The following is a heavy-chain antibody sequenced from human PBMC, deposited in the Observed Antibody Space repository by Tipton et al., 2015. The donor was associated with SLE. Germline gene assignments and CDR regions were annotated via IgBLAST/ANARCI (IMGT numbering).Heavy chain of an antibody. Sequence: QLVQSGGEVKKPGESLKISCQGLGYSFTSHWVGWVRQMPGKGLEWMGIIDPGDSYTTYSPSFEGNVTISVDKSISTTYLQWSSLKASDTAIYYCARQGESSAAVDGFDVWGQGTMVTVS. V-gene: IGHV5-51*01. CDR2: IDPGDSYT. CDR3: ARQGESSAAVDGFDV. D-gene: IGHD3-22*01. J-gene: IGHJ3*01. CDR1: GYSFTSHW.